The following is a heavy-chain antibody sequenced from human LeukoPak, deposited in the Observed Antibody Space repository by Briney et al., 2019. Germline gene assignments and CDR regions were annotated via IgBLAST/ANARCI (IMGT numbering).Heavy chain of an antibody. Sequence: GGSLRLSCAASGFTFSSYAMHWVRQAPGKGLEWVANIKQDGSEKYYVDSVKGRFTISRDNAKNSLYLQMNSLRAEDTAAYYCARDTAGVIVVVPAAVDYWGQGTLVTVSS. CDR2: IKQDGSEK. J-gene: IGHJ4*02. D-gene: IGHD2-2*01. CDR1: GFTFSSYA. CDR3: ARDTAGVIVVVPAAVDY. V-gene: IGHV3-7*01.